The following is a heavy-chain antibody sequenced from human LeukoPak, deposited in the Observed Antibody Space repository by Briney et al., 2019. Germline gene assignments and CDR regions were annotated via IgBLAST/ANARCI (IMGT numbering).Heavy chain of an antibody. D-gene: IGHD6-13*01. Sequence: GGSLRLSCAASGFTFSSYAMHWVRQAPGKGLEWVAVISYDGSNKYYADSVKGRFTISRDNSKNTLYLQMNSLRAEDTAVYYCASGAIAAAGIGYFQHWGQGTLVTVSS. CDR3: ASGAIAAAGIGYFQH. V-gene: IGHV3-30-3*01. J-gene: IGHJ1*01. CDR1: GFTFSSYA. CDR2: ISYDGSNK.